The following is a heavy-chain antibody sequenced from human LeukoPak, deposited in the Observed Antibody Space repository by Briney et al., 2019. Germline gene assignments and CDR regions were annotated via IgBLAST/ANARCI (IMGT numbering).Heavy chain of an antibody. D-gene: IGHD3-9*01. Sequence: ASVKVSCKASGYTFTSYDINWVRQATGQGLEWMGWMNPNSGNTGYAQKFQGRVTMTRNTSISTAYMELSSLRSEDTAVYYCARAYYDILTGYHYYFDYWGQGTLVTVSS. V-gene: IGHV1-8*02. CDR3: ARAYYDILTGYHYYFDY. CDR2: MNPNSGNT. J-gene: IGHJ4*02. CDR1: GYTFTSYD.